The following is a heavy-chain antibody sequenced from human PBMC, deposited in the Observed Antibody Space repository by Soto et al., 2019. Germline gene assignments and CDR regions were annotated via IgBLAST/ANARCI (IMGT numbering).Heavy chain of an antibody. V-gene: IGHV3-23*01. Sequence: GGSLRLSCAASGFTFSNYVMSWVRQAPGKGLEWVSSISGSGDNTYYADSVKGRFTISRDNSKNTLFLQMNSLRAEDTAVYYCAKDRLDCSSTSCYSEYFQHWGQGTLVTVSS. CDR2: ISGSGDNT. J-gene: IGHJ1*01. D-gene: IGHD2-2*01. CDR3: AKDRLDCSSTSCYSEYFQH. CDR1: GFTFSNYV.